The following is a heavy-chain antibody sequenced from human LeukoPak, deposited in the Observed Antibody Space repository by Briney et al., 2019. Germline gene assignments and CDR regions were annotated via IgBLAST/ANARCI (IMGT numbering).Heavy chain of an antibody. CDR1: GFTDNSNY. D-gene: IGHD6-13*01. J-gene: IGHJ4*02. Sequence: GGSLRLSCGASGFTDNSNYMSWARQAPGKALEGVSDIYCGDEKIYSDPVKGRFTLSRDDSENTPVLQMKNPRAEDKAVVYCGRGSHIGAAGILDNWGQGTLVTVSS. CDR3: GRGSHIGAAGILDN. V-gene: IGHV3-53*01. CDR2: IYCGDEK.